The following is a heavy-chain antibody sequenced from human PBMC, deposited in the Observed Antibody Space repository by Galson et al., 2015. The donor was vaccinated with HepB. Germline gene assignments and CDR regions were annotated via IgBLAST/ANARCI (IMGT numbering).Heavy chain of an antibody. D-gene: IGHD4-17*01. J-gene: IGHJ4*02. CDR2: ISTSSSAI. CDR1: GFTFSSYV. Sequence: SLRLSCAASGFTFSSYVMHWVRQAPGKGLEWVSYISTSSSAIYYADSVKGRFTISRDNAKNSLYLQMNSLRAEDTAVYYCARVADADYGDHSHFDSWGQGTLVTVSS. V-gene: IGHV3-48*04. CDR3: ARVADADYGDHSHFDS.